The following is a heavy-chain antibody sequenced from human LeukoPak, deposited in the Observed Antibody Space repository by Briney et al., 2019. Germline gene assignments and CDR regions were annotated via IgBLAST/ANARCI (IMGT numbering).Heavy chain of an antibody. D-gene: IGHD2-15*01. Sequence: SETLSLTCTVSGGSMSSSSYYWGWIRQPPGEGLEWFGSIYYSGSTYYNPSLKSRVTISVDTSKNQFSLKLSSVTAADTAVYYCARLGYCRGGSCYRLAYYYYYMDVWGKGTTVTVSS. CDR2: IYYSGST. V-gene: IGHV4-39*01. J-gene: IGHJ6*03. CDR3: ARLGYCRGGSCYRLAYYYYYMDV. CDR1: GGSMSSSSYY.